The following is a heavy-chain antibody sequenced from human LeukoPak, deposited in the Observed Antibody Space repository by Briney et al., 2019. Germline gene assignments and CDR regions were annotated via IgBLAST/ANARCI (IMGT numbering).Heavy chain of an antibody. CDR2: ISYDGSNK. D-gene: IGHD3-10*02. CDR1: GFSFSSYG. CDR3: AELGITMIGGV. Sequence: GGSLRLSCAGSGFSFSSYGMHWVRQAPGKGLEWVAVISYDGSNKYSADSVKGRFTISRDNSKNTLYLQMNSLRAEDTAVYYCAELGITMIGGVWGKGTTVTISS. V-gene: IGHV3-30*18. J-gene: IGHJ6*04.